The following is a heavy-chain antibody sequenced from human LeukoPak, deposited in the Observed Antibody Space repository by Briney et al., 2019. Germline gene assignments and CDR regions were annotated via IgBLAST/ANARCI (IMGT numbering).Heavy chain of an antibody. D-gene: IGHD3-3*01. CDR3: AASGDYYDFWSGYYSLFGY. V-gene: IGHV1-69*13. CDR1: GYTFTSYG. CDR2: IIPIFGTA. J-gene: IGHJ4*02. Sequence: GASVKVSCKASGYTFTSYGISWVREAPGQGLEWMGGIIPIFGTANYAQKFQGRVTITADESTSTAYMELSSLRSEDTAVYYCAASGDYYDFWSGYYSLFGYWGQGTLVTVSS.